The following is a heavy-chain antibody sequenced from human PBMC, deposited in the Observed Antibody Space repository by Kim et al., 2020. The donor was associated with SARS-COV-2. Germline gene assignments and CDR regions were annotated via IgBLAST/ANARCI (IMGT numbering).Heavy chain of an antibody. D-gene: IGHD2-2*01. CDR2: MNPNSGNT. CDR1: GYTFTSYE. CDR3: ATDLSSSSWIRFDP. Sequence: ASVKVSCKASGYTFTSYEIHWVRQATGQGLEWMGWMNPNSGNTGYAEKFQGRVIMTRNTSTNTAYMELRSLRSEDTAIYYCATDLSSSSWIRFDPWGQGTLVTVSS. J-gene: IGHJ5*02. V-gene: IGHV1-8*01.